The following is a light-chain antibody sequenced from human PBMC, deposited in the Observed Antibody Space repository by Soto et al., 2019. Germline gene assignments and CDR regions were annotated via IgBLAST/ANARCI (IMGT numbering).Light chain of an antibody. CDR2: DAS. J-gene: IGKJ5*01. CDR3: QQYNSYRIT. Sequence: DIQMTQSPSTLSASVGDRVTITCRASQSISSWLAWYQQXXXXAPKLLIYDASSLESGVPSRFSGSGSGTEFTLTISSLQPDDFATYYCQQYNSYRITFGQGTRLEIK. CDR1: QSISSW. V-gene: IGKV1-5*01.